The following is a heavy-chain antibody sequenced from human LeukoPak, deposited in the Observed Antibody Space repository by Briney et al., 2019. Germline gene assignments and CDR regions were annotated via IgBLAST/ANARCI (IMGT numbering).Heavy chain of an antibody. J-gene: IGHJ4*02. D-gene: IGHD2-8*02. CDR2: IFPSGGEI. Sequence: GGSLRLSCAASGFTFSTFAMIWVRQPPGKGLEWVSSIFPSGGEIHYADSVRGRFTISRDNSKSTLSLQMSSLRAEDTAIYYCATYRQVLLPFESWGQGTLVTVSS. V-gene: IGHV3-23*01. CDR1: GFTFSTFA. CDR3: ATYRQVLLPFES.